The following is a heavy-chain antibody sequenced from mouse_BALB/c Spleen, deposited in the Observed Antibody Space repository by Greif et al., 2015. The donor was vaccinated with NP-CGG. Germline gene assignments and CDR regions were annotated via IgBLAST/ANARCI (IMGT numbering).Heavy chain of an antibody. J-gene: IGHJ3*01. Sequence: EVMLVESGGGLVRPGGSLKLSCAASGFDFSRYWMSWVRQAPGKGLEWIGEINPDSSTINYTPSLKDKFIISRDNAKNTLYLQMSKVRSEDTALYYCARMGYYGSSSYWGQGTLVTVSA. V-gene: IGHV4-1*02. D-gene: IGHD1-1*01. CDR3: ARMGYYGSSSY. CDR2: INPDSSTI. CDR1: GFDFSRYW.